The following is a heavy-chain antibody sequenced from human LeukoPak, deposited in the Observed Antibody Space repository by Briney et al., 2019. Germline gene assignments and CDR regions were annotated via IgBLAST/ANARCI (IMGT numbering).Heavy chain of an antibody. CDR2: IKHSGST. Sequence: SETLSLTCAVYGGSFSGYYWSWIRQPPGKGLEWIGEIKHSGSTYYNPSLKSRVTISVDTSKNQFSLKLSSVTAADTAVYYCARGLQYYDILTASYYFDYWGQGTLVTVSS. CDR1: GGSFSGYY. J-gene: IGHJ4*02. V-gene: IGHV4-34*09. D-gene: IGHD3-9*01. CDR3: ARGLQYYDILTASYYFDY.